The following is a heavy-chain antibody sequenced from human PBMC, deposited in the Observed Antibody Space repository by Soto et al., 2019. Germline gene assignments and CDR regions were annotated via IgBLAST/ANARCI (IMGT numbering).Heavy chain of an antibody. J-gene: IGHJ4*02. CDR2: IYYSGST. CDR3: ARDPVDGYAFSDY. D-gene: IGHD5-12*01. CDR1: GGSISSGGYY. V-gene: IGHV4-31*03. Sequence: PSETLSLTCTVSGGSISSGGYYWSWIRQHPGKGLEWIGYIYYSGSTTYNPSLKSRVTISVDTSKKQSSLKLSSVTAADTAVYYCARDPVDGYAFSDYWGQGTLVTVSS.